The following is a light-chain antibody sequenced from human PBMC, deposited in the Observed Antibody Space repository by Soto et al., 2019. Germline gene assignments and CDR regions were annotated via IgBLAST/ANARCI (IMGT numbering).Light chain of an antibody. J-gene: IGKJ4*01. V-gene: IGKV3-20*01. CDR1: QSVRSNY. CDR3: QQYDTSPPT. CDR2: GTS. Sequence: EIVLTQSPGTLSLSSGERATLSCRASQSVRSNYLAWYQQKPGQAPRLLIYGTSSRATGIPDRFSGSGSGTDFTLTISRLEPEDFAVYSCQQYDTSPPTFGGGTKVEIK.